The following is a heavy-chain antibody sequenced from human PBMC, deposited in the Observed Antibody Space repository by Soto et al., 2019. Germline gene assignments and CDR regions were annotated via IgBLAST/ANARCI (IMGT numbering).Heavy chain of an antibody. Sequence: QVQLVQSGAEVRKHGSSVRVACKASGDKFSTYAINWVRQVPGQGLEWLGGIITFFGAAMYAQKFQGRVTITADESATTAYMELSSLRSEDTAVYYCARGGKERFRGSGMDVWGQGTTVTVSS. J-gene: IGHJ6*02. CDR1: GDKFSTYA. V-gene: IGHV1-69*01. D-gene: IGHD1-1*01. CDR2: IITFFGAA. CDR3: ARGGKERFRGSGMDV.